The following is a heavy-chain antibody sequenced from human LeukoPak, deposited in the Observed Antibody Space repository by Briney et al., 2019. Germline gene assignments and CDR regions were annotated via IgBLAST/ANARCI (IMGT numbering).Heavy chain of an antibody. CDR3: AREGYSYGNVNGY. V-gene: IGHV4-34*01. J-gene: IGHJ4*02. CDR1: GGSFSGYY. Sequence: SETLSLTCAVYGGSFSGYYWSWIRQPPGKGLEWIGEINHSGSTNYNPSLKSRVTISVDTSKNQFSLKLSSVTAADTAVYYCAREGYSYGNVNGYWGQGTLVTVSS. D-gene: IGHD5-18*01. CDR2: INHSGST.